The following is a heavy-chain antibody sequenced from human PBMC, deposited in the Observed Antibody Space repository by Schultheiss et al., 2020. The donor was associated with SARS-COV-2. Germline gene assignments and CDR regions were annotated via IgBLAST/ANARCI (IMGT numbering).Heavy chain of an antibody. CDR2: VSGSGGST. J-gene: IGHJ4*02. CDR3: AKGNGGWPLDY. Sequence: GESLKISCAASGFTFSSYAMSWVRQAPGRGLEWVSAVSGSGGSTYYADSVKGRFTISRDNSKNTLYLQMNSLRAEDTAIYYCAKGNGGWPLDYWGQGTLVTVSS. D-gene: IGHD6-19*01. CDR1: GFTFSSYA. V-gene: IGHV3-23*01.